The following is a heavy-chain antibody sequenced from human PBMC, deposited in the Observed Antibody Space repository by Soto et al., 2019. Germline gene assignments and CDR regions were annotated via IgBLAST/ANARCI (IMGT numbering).Heavy chain of an antibody. CDR2: IYYSGST. J-gene: IGHJ4*02. CDR3: ARQDSEGRPYYFDY. V-gene: IGHV4-39*01. D-gene: IGHD6-6*01. Sequence: SETLSLTCTVSGGSISSSSYYWGWIRQPPGKGLEWIGSIYYSGSTYYNPSLKSRVTISVDTSKNQFSLKLSSVTAADTAVYYCARQDSEGRPYYFDYWGQGTLVTVSS. CDR1: GGSISSSSYY.